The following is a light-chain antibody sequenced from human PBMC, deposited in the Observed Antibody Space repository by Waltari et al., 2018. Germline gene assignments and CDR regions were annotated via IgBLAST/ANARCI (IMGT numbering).Light chain of an antibody. V-gene: IGKV1-9*01. Sequence: DFQLTQSPSFLSASVGDRVTITCRASQGISRHLAWYQQKPGEAPKLLIYDVSTLQSGVPSRCSGSGFGTEFTLTISSLQPEDSATYYCQKLDNYPPPTFGQGTRLEI. CDR3: QKLDNYPPPT. CDR2: DVS. CDR1: QGISRH. J-gene: IGKJ5*01.